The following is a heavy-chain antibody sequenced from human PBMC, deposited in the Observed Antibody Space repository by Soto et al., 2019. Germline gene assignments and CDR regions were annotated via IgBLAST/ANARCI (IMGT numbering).Heavy chain of an antibody. Sequence: WTWIRQHTGKGLEWIGYIYYSGGTFYNPSLKSRLTISLDTSNNQFSLNLSSVTAADTAVYYCARLRSVGAPTADYWGQGTLVPVSS. CDR3: ARLRSVGAPTADY. D-gene: IGHD1-26*01. CDR2: IYYSGGT. V-gene: IGHV4-31*02. J-gene: IGHJ4*02.